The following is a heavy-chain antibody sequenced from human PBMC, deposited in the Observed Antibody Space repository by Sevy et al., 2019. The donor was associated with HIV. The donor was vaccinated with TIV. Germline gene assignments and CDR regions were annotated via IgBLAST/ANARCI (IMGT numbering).Heavy chain of an antibody. Sequence: GGSLRLSCAASGFTFSSYAMSWVRQAPGKGLEWVSAISGSGSSTYYADSVKGRFTISRDNSKNTLYLQMNSLRAEDTAVYYCAKLPPVRGVIHYYYYYGIDVWGQGTTVTVSS. V-gene: IGHV3-23*01. CDR3: AKLPPVRGVIHYYYYYGIDV. CDR1: GFTFSSYA. D-gene: IGHD3-10*01. CDR2: ISGSGSST. J-gene: IGHJ6*02.